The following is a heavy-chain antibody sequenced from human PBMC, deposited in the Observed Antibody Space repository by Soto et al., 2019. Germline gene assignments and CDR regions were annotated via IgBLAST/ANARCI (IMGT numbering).Heavy chain of an antibody. Sequence: QVSCEASGGTIRSYASSCVRQDPGQGLEWMGGIIPIFGTANYAQKFQGRVTITADESTSTAYMELSSLRSEDTAVYYCARYMVRGVIITTYGMDVWVQGTKVTVS. V-gene: IGHV1-69*01. CDR3: ARYMVRGVIITTYGMDV. CDR2: IIPIFGTA. CDR1: GGTIRSYA. D-gene: IGHD3-10*01. J-gene: IGHJ6*02.